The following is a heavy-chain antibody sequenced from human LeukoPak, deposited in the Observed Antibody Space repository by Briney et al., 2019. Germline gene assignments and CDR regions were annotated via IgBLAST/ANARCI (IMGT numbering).Heavy chain of an antibody. Sequence: PSETLSLTCTVSGGSISSSSYYWGWIRQPPGKGLEWIGSIYYSGSTYYNPSLKSRVTISVDTSKNQFFLRLNSVTAGDTAVYYCARRGSLVPAAMGWFDPWGQGTLVTVSS. V-gene: IGHV4-39*01. CDR2: IYYSGST. CDR1: GGSISSSSYY. J-gene: IGHJ5*02. D-gene: IGHD2-2*01. CDR3: ARRGSLVPAAMGWFDP.